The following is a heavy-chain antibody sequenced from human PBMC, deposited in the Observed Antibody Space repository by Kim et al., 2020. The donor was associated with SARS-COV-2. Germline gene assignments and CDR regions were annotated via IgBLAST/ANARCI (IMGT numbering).Heavy chain of an antibody. CDR3: ARDRSYGDYYFDY. V-gene: IGHV3-7*01. D-gene: IGHD4-17*01. Sequence: YVDSVKGRFTISRDNAKNSLYLQMNSLRAEDTAVYYCARDRSYGDYYFDYWGQGTLVTVSS. J-gene: IGHJ4*02.